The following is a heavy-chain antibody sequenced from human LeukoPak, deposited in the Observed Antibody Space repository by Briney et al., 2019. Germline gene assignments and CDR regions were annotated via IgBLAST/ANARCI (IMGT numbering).Heavy chain of an antibody. Sequence: ASVKVSFKASGYTFTSYYMHWVRQAPGQGLEWMGIINPSGGSTSYAQKFQGRVTMTRDTSTSTVYMELSSLRSEDTAVYYCARARGNVNWFDPWGQGTLVAVSS. CDR2: INPSGGST. J-gene: IGHJ5*02. V-gene: IGHV1-46*01. CDR3: ARARGNVNWFDP. CDR1: GYTFTSYY. D-gene: IGHD1-1*01.